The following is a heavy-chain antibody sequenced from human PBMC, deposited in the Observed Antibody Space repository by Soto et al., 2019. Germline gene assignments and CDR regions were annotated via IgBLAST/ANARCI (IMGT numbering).Heavy chain of an antibody. J-gene: IGHJ4*02. Sequence: EVQLVESGGGLVQPGGSLKLSCAGFGFNFTGSALHWVRQGSGKGLEWVGRIRGRAKSYATSYATSVKGRFFISRDDSKNTAYLQMNSLKDEDTGLYYGTGRGCDSLQDNWGQGTLVTVSS. CDR1: GFNFTGSA. V-gene: IGHV3-73*01. CDR2: IRGRAKSYAT. D-gene: IGHD2-21*02. CDR3: TGRGCDSLQDN.